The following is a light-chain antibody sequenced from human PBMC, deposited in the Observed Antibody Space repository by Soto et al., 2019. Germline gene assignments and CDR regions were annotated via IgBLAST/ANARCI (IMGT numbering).Light chain of an antibody. CDR1: QSISNY. J-gene: IGKJ1*01. CDR2: AAS. V-gene: IGKV1-39*01. Sequence: DIQMTQSPSSLSASVGDRVTITCRAGQSISNYLNWYQQKPGKAPKLLIYAASSLQGGVPSRFSGSGSGTDFTLTISSLQSEDFATYYCQQSYSSPETFGQGTKVEIK. CDR3: QQSYSSPET.